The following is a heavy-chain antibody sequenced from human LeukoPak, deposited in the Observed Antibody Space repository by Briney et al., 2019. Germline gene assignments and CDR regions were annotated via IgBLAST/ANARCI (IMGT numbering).Heavy chain of an antibody. D-gene: IGHD5-12*01. J-gene: IGHJ4*02. CDR2: ISGSGGST. CDR1: GFTFSIYA. V-gene: IGHV3-23*01. Sequence: AGGSLRLSCAASGFTFSIYAMSWVRQAPGKGLEWVSAISGSGGSTYYADSVKGRFTISRDNSKNTLYLQMNSLRAEDTAVYYCAKAEWLRRYYFDYWGQGTLVTVSS. CDR3: AKAEWLRRYYFDY.